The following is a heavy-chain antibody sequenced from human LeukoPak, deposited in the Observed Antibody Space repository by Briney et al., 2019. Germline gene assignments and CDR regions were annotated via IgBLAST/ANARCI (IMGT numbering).Heavy chain of an antibody. D-gene: IGHD2-2*01. J-gene: IGHJ4*02. V-gene: IGHV1-46*01. CDR1: VYTFTSSG. Sequence: VASVKVSCKASVYTFTSSGISWVPQAPGQGREWMGIINQIGGSTSYTQKLQGRVTMTRDMSTSTVYMELSSLRSEDTAVYYCARDSRPIVVVPAAPDYWGQGTLVTVSS. CDR2: INQIGGST. CDR3: ARDSRPIVVVPAAPDY.